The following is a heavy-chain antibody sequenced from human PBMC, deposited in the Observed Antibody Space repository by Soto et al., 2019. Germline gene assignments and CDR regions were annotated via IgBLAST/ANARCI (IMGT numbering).Heavy chain of an antibody. Sequence: GGSLRLSCAASGFTFSSYAMHWVRQAPGKGLEWVAVISYDGSNKYYADSVKGRFTISRDNSKNTLYLQMNSLRAEDTAVYYCARDSSYDSSGYYYVPPGYWGQGTLVTVSS. V-gene: IGHV3-30-3*01. CDR1: GFTFSSYA. CDR3: ARDSSYDSSGYYYVPPGY. J-gene: IGHJ4*02. D-gene: IGHD3-22*01. CDR2: ISYDGSNK.